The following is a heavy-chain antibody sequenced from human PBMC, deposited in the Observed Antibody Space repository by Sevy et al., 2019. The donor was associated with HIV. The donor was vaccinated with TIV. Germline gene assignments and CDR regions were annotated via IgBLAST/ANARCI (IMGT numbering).Heavy chain of an antibody. V-gene: IGHV4-59*13. J-gene: IGHJ4*02. CDR2: ISYCGST. D-gene: IGHD1-26*01. CDR3: SRLLRYNPCFGY. Sequence: SETLSLTCTVSGGSISSYYWSWIRQPPGKGLEWIGYISYCGSTNYNPSLKSRVTISVDTSKNQFSLKLSSVTAADTAVYYCSRLLRYNPCFGYWGQGTLVSVSS. CDR1: GGSISSYY.